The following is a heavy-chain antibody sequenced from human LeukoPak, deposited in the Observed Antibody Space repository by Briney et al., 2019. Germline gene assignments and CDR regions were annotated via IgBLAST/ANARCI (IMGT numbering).Heavy chain of an antibody. V-gene: IGHV1-18*01. J-gene: IGHJ4*02. Sequence: GASAKVSCKASGYTFTSYGISWVRQAPGQGLEWMGWISAYNGNTNYAQKLQGRVTMTTDTSTSTAYMELRSLRSDDTAVYYCTTLFHSSSDYWGQGTLVTVSS. D-gene: IGHD6-6*01. CDR2: ISAYNGNT. CDR1: GYTFTSYG. CDR3: TTLFHSSSDY.